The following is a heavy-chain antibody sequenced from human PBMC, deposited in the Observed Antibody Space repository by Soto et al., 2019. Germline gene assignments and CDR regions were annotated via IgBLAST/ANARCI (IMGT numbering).Heavy chain of an antibody. CDR1: GFTFDDYT. CDR3: AKEGAPWAFDDAFDI. J-gene: IGHJ3*02. Sequence: GGSLRLSCAASGFTFDDYTMHWVRQAPGKGLEWVSLISWDGGSTYYADSVKGRFTISRDNSKNSLYLQMDRLRTEDTALYYCAKEGAPWAFDDAFDIWGQGTMVTVSS. D-gene: IGHD3-3*02. V-gene: IGHV3-43*01. CDR2: ISWDGGST.